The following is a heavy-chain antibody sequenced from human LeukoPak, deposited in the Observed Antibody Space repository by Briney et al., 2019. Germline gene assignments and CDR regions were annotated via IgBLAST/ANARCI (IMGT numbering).Heavy chain of an antibody. Sequence: NRGESLKISCKGSGYIFSSYWIGWVRQMPGKGLEWMGIIYPDDSGTRYSPSFQGQVTISADESISTAYLQWSSLQASDTAMYFCARRAYSGYDFDYWGQGTLVTVSS. CDR1: GYIFSSYW. CDR3: ARRAYSGYDFDY. J-gene: IGHJ4*02. CDR2: IYPDDSGT. D-gene: IGHD5-12*01. V-gene: IGHV5-51*01.